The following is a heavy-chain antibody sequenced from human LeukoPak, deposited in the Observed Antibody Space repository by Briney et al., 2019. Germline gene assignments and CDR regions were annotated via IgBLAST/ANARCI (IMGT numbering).Heavy chain of an antibody. Sequence: PSETLSLTCAVSGYSISSGYYWGWIRQPPGKGLEWIGSIYHSGSTNYNPSLKSRVTMSVDTSKNQFSLKLSSVTAADTAVYYCASGVTVTKTNAFDIWGQGTMVTVSS. V-gene: IGHV4-38-2*01. CDR1: GYSISSGYY. J-gene: IGHJ3*02. CDR2: IYHSGST. D-gene: IGHD4-17*01. CDR3: ASGVTVTKTNAFDI.